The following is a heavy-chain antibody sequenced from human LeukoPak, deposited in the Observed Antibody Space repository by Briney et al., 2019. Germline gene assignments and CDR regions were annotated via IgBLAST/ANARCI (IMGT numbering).Heavy chain of an antibody. D-gene: IGHD4-23*01. J-gene: IGHJ4*02. CDR3: ARGPPSTSDYGGNSGSFDY. CDR2: IYYSGST. V-gene: IGHV4-59*01. CDR1: GGSISSYY. Sequence: PSETLSLTCTVSGGSISSYYWSWIRQPPGKGLEWIGYIYYSGSTNYNPSLKSRVTISVDTSKNQFSLKLSSVTAADTAVYYCARGPPSTSDYGGNSGSFDYWGQGTLVTVSS.